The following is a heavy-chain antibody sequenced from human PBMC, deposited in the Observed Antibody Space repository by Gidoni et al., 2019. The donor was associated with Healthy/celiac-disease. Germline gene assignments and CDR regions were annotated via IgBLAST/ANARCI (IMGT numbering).Heavy chain of an antibody. J-gene: IGHJ3*02. CDR3: ARVLYSGSLDAFDI. D-gene: IGHD1-26*01. CDR1: GFAFSDHY. Sequence: EVRLVESGGGLVQPGGSLRLSCAASGFAFSDHYMDGGRQAPGKGLELVGRTRNKANSYTTEYAASVKGRFTISRDDSKNSLYLQMNSLKTEDTAVYYCARVLYSGSLDAFDIWGQGTMVTVSS. V-gene: IGHV3-72*01. CDR2: TRNKANSYTT.